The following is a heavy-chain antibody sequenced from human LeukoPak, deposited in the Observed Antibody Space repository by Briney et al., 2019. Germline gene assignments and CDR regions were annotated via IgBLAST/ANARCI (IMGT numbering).Heavy chain of an antibody. CDR3: TKGAHSGGWHF. CDR2: ITRKTDGETT. CDR1: GFTFSDAW. J-gene: IGHJ4*02. V-gene: IGHV3-15*01. Sequence: GGSLRLSCAASGFTFSDAWMSWVRQAPGRGLEWVGRITRKTDGETTDYAAPVEGRFIISRDDSKNTLYLQMNSLKTEDTAVYYCTKGAHSGGWHFGGQGTLVTVSS. D-gene: IGHD6-19*01.